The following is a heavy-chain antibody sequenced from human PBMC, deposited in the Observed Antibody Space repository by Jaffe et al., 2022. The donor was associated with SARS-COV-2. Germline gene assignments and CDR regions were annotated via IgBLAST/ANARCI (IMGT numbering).Heavy chain of an antibody. CDR2: IYYSGST. CDR1: GGSISSYY. CDR3: ARATLIVGATTAAFDI. Sequence: QVQLQESGPGLVKPSETLSLTCTVSGGSISSYYWSWIRQPPGKGLEWIGYIYYSGSTNYNPSLKSRVTISVDTSKNQFSLKLSSVTAADTAVYYCARATLIVGATTAAFDIWGQGTMVTVSS. V-gene: IGHV4-59*01. D-gene: IGHD1-26*01. J-gene: IGHJ3*02.